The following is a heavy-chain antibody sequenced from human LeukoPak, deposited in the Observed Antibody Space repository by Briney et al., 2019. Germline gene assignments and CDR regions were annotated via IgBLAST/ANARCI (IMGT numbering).Heavy chain of an antibody. V-gene: IGHV3-53*01. Sequence: GGSLRLSCAASGFTVSSNYMSWVRQAPGKGLEWVSVIYRDGSTFYADSVKGRFTISRDNFKNTLYLQMNSLRADDTAVYYCARDPRSGSVNFVHWGQGTLVTVSS. D-gene: IGHD6-19*01. CDR3: ARDPRSGSVNFVH. CDR1: GFTVSSNY. CDR2: IYRDGST. J-gene: IGHJ4*02.